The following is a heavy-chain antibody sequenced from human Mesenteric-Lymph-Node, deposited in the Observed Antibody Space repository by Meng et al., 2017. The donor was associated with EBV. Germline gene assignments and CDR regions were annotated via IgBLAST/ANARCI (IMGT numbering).Heavy chain of an antibody. J-gene: IGHJ4*02. V-gene: IGHV3-74*01. Sequence: EVQLVGSGGGLVQPGGSLRLSCAASGFTFSSYWMHWVRQAPGKGLVWVSHINTYGSRTDYADSVKGRFTISRDNAKNTLSLQMNSLRAEDTAVYYCTSDLGGATDFWGQGTLVTVSS. CDR2: INTYGSRT. CDR1: GFTFSSYW. D-gene: IGHD1-26*01. CDR3: TSDLGGATDF.